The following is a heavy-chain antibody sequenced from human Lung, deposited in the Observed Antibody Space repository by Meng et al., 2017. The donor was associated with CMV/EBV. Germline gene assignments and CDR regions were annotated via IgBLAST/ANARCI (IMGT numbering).Heavy chain of an antibody. CDR1: GFPFRTNS. CDR2: ISGSNGNI. J-gene: IGHJ6*01. V-gene: IGHV3-48*04. CDR3: ARGPTDYYALDV. Sequence: LTXXASGFPFRTNSMNWVRQAPGKGLEWVSYISGSNGNIYYADSVKGRFTISRDNTKKSLFLQMNSLRVEDTAVYYCARGPTDYYALDVWGQGNTVNGYS. D-gene: IGHD4-11*01.